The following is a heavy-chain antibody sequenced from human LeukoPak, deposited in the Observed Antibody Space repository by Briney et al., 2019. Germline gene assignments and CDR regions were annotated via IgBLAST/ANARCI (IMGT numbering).Heavy chain of an antibody. D-gene: IGHD3-10*01. J-gene: IGHJ4*02. CDR3: ATVYYGSGSYSFDY. CDR2: FDPEDGET. Sequence: GASVKVSCKVSGYTLTELSMHWVRQAPGKGLEWMGGFDPEDGETIYAQKFQGRVTMTEDTSTDTAYMELSSLRSEDTAVYYCATVYYGSGSYSFDYWGQGTLVTVSS. CDR1: GYTLTELS. V-gene: IGHV1-24*01.